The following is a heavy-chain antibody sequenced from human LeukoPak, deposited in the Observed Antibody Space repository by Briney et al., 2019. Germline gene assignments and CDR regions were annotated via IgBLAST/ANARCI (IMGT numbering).Heavy chain of an antibody. CDR3: AKGSLVGATTPFDY. D-gene: IGHD1-26*01. V-gene: IGHV3-33*06. CDR2: IWYDGSNK. Sequence: PGGSLRLSCAASGFTFSSYGMHWVRQAPGKGLEWVAVIWYDGSNKYYADSVKGRFTISRDNSKNTLYLQMISLRAEDTAVYYCAKGSLVGATTPFDYWGQGTLVTVSS. J-gene: IGHJ4*02. CDR1: GFTFSSYG.